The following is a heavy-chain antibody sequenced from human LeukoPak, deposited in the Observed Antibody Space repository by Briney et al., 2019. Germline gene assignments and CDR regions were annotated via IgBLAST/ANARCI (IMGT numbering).Heavy chain of an antibody. Sequence: GGSLRLSCAVSGFTFSSYWMHWVRQAPGKGLVWVSRIDRDGGRINYADSVKGRFTISRDNGKNTLFLQMNSLRAEDAAVYYCVRGNDYGGPHYWGQGTLVTVSS. CDR1: GFTFSSYW. J-gene: IGHJ4*02. CDR3: VRGNDYGGPHY. D-gene: IGHD4-23*01. CDR2: IDRDGGRI. V-gene: IGHV3-74*01.